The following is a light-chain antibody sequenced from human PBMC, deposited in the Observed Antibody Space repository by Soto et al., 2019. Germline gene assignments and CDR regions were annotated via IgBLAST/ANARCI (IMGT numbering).Light chain of an antibody. CDR2: EDN. J-gene: IGLJ2*01. CDR1: SGNIDDYY. CDR3: QSYDTANRVV. V-gene: IGLV6-57*02. Sequence: NFMLTQPHSVSESPGKTVIISCTGSSGNIDDYYLQWYQQRPGRAPTTVIYEDNQRPSGVPDRFSGSIDSSSNSASLTISGLQTEDEADYYCQSYDTANRVVFGGGTKLTVL.